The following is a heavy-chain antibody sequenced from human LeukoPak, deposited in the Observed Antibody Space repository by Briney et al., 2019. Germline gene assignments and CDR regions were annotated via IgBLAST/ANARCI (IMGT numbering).Heavy chain of an antibody. CDR1: GGTFSSYA. CDR3: ARALATMVRGYFDY. Sequence: ASVKVSCKASGGTFSSYAISWVRQAPGQGLEWMGIINPSGGSTSYAQKFQGRVTMTRDTSTSTVYMELSSLRSGDTAVYYCARALATMVRGYFDYWGQGTLVTVSS. J-gene: IGHJ4*02. CDR2: INPSGGST. D-gene: IGHD3-10*01. V-gene: IGHV1-46*01.